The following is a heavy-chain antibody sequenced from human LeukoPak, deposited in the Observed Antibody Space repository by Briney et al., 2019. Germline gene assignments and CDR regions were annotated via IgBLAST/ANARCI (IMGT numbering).Heavy chain of an antibody. CDR2: MYYSGST. CDR3: ARERLLVRQPMFDP. CDR1: GGSISSGDYY. D-gene: IGHD3-3*01. V-gene: IGHV4-30-4*01. J-gene: IGHJ5*02. Sequence: SQTLSLTCTVSGGSISSGDYYWSWIRQPPGKGLEWIAYMYYSGSTYYNPSLKSRVTISVDTSKNQFSLKLSSVTAADTAVYYCARERLLVRQPMFDPWGQGTLVTVSS.